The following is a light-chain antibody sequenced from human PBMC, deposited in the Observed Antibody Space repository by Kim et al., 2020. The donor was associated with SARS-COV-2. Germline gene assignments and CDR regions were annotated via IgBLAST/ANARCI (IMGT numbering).Light chain of an antibody. CDR2: GNN. CDR1: SSNIGAGYD. CDR3: QSYDRSLSLSVV. V-gene: IGLV1-40*01. J-gene: IGLJ2*01. Sequence: QSVLTQPPSVSGAPGQRVTISCTGSSSNIGAGYDVHWYQQLPGTAPKLLMYGNNNRPSGVPDRFSGSKSGTSASLAITGLQAEDDADYYCQSYDRSLSLSVVFGGGTQLTVL.